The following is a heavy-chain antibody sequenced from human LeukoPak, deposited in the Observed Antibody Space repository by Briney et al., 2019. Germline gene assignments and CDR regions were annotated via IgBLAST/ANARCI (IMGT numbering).Heavy chain of an antibody. CDR2: IWYDGSNK. D-gene: IGHD3-22*01. V-gene: IGHV3-33*01. J-gene: IGHJ3*02. CDR1: GFTFSSYG. Sequence: GGSLRLSCAASGFTFSSYGMHWVRQAPGKGLEWVAVIWYDGSNKYYADSVKGRFTISRDNSKNTLYLQMNSLRAEDTAVYYCAGGSDDSIESAFDIWGQGTMVTVSS. CDR3: AGGSDDSIESAFDI.